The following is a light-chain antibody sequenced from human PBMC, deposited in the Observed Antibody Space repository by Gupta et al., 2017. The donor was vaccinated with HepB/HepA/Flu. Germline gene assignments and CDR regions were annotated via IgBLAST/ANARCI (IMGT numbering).Light chain of an antibody. CDR1: SGSVSTSYY. V-gene: IGLV8-61*01. CDR3: VLYMGSGIPNWV. CDR2: STN. J-gene: IGLJ3*02. Sequence: QTFVTPEPSFSVAPGGTVTLTCGLSSGSVSTSYYPSWYQQTPGQAPRTLIYSTNTRSSGVPDRFSGSILGNKAALTITGAQADDESDYYCVLYMGSGIPNWVFGGGTKLTVL.